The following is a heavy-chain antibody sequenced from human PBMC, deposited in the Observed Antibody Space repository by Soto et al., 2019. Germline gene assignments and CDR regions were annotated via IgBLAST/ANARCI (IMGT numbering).Heavy chain of an antibody. CDR2: INSDGGIT. CDR1: RFNLSTYL. Sequence: PGGSLRLSRAASRFNLSTYLLPWVRQAPGKGLMWVSRINSDGGITNYADSVKGRFTISRDNSKNTLYLQMNSLRADDTAVYYCARDLGKHDRHYFGNWGQGTLVTVSS. J-gene: IGHJ4*02. D-gene: IGHD3-9*01. CDR3: ARDLGKHDRHYFGN. V-gene: IGHV3-74*01.